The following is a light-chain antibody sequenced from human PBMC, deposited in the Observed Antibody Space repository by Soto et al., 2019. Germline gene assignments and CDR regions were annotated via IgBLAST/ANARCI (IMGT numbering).Light chain of an antibody. Sequence: EIVLTQSPGTLSLSLGERASLSCRASQSVGSNYLAWFQQKPGRTPRLLMYDASNRATGIPARFSGGGSGADFTLTISSIEPEDFAVYYCQQRSNSITFGQGTRLEIK. CDR1: QSVGSNY. CDR2: DAS. V-gene: IGKV3-11*01. CDR3: QQRSNSIT. J-gene: IGKJ5*01.